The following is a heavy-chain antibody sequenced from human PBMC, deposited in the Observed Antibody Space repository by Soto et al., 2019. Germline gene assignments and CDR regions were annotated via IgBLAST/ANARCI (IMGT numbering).Heavy chain of an antibody. J-gene: IGHJ6*02. D-gene: IGHD3-3*01. CDR1: GGSISSSSYY. Sequence: SETLSLTCTVSGGSISSSSYYWGWIRQPPGKGLEWIGSIYYSGSTYYNPSLKSRVTISVDTSKNQFSLKLSSVTAADTAVYYCARQSTIFGVVTGYYYGMDVWGQGTTVTVSS. V-gene: IGHV4-39*01. CDR3: ARQSTIFGVVTGYYYGMDV. CDR2: IYYSGST.